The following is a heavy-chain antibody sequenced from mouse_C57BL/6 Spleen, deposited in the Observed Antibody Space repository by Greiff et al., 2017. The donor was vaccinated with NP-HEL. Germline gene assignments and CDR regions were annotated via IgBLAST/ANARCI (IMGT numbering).Heavy chain of an antibody. D-gene: IGHD1-1*01. CDR3: YITTVVAEDYFDY. Sequence: VQLKQSGPELVKPGASVKISCKASGYSFTDYNMNWVKQSNGKSLEWIGVINPNYGTTSYNQKFKGKATLTVDQSSSTAYMQLNSLTSEDSAVYYCYITTVVAEDYFDYWGQGTTLTVSS. CDR2: INPNYGTT. V-gene: IGHV1-39*01. J-gene: IGHJ2*01. CDR1: GYSFTDYN.